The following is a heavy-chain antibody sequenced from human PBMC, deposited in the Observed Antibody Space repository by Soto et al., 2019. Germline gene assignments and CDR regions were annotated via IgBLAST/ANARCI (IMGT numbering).Heavy chain of an antibody. CDR2: ISHSDHST. J-gene: IGHJ5*02. CDR3: AKRRGDSGWGDFDP. Sequence: EVQLLESGGGLVQPGGSLRLSCAASGFPFSRCAMNWVRQAPGKGLEWVSTISHSDHSTYYADSVKGRFTVSRDNSENRLYLQMNSVRAEDTAIYDCAKRRGDSGWGDFDPWGQGTLVTVSS. D-gene: IGHD6-19*01. V-gene: IGHV3-23*01. CDR1: GFPFSRCA.